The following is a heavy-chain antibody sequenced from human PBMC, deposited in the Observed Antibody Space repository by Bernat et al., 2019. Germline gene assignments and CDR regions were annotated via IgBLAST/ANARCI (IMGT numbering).Heavy chain of an antibody. V-gene: IGHV1-3*01. J-gene: IGHJ4*02. Sequence: QVQLVQSGAEVKKPGASVKVSCKASGYTFTSYAMHWVRQAPGQRLEWMGWINAGNGNTKYSQKFQGRVTITRDTSASTAYMELSSLRSEDTAVYYCARGKSVTTFDYWGQGTLVPVSS. D-gene: IGHD4-17*01. CDR1: GYTFTSYA. CDR3: ARGKSVTTFDY. CDR2: INAGNGNT.